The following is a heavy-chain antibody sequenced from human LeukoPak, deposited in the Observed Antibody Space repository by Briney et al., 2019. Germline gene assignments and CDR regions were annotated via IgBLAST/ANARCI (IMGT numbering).Heavy chain of an antibody. D-gene: IGHD6-19*01. CDR3: ARGSYSSGWYYFDY. CDR1: GFTFSSYA. CDR2: ISYDGSNK. V-gene: IGHV3-30*04. Sequence: GGSLRLSCAASGFTFSSYATHWVRQAPGKGLEWVAVISYDGSNKYYADSVKGRFTISRDNSKNTLYLQMNSLRAEDTAVYYCARGSYSSGWYYFDYWGQGTLVTVSS. J-gene: IGHJ4*02.